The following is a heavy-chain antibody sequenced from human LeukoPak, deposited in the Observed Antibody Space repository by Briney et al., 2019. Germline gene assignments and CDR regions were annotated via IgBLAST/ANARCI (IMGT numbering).Heavy chain of an antibody. D-gene: IGHD3-16*02. CDR3: ARDQYYVWGSYRYSRPFDY. Sequence: GGSLRLSCAASGFTFSSYGTHWVRQAPGKGLEWVAVISYDGSNKYYADSVKGRFTISRDNAKNTLYLQMNSLRAEDTAVYYCARDQYYVWGSYRYSRPFDYWGQGTLVTVSS. J-gene: IGHJ4*02. V-gene: IGHV3-30*03. CDR2: ISYDGSNK. CDR1: GFTFSSYG.